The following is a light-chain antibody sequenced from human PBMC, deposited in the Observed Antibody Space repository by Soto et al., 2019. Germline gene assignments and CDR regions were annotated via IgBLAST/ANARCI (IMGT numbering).Light chain of an antibody. J-gene: IGKJ4*01. Sequence: DIQLTQSPAFLSASVGDRVTITCRASQVISNHLAWYQQKPGKAPKLLIYDASTLQSGVPSVFSGSESGTEFTLTISSLQPEDFATYFCQQADSFPLTFGGGTKVEIK. V-gene: IGKV1-9*01. CDR3: QQADSFPLT. CDR2: DAS. CDR1: QVISNH.